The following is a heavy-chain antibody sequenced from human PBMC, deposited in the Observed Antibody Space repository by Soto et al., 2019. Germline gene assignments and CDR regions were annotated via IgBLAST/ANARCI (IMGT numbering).Heavy chain of an antibody. V-gene: IGHV3-23*01. D-gene: IGHD6-19*01. J-gene: IGHJ4*02. CDR3: AKVAVAGYYFDY. CDR1: GFTFSSYA. Sequence: GGAPRLSCAAPGFTFSSYAMSLGRPAPGKGLEWVSAISGSGGSTYYADSVKGRFTISRDNSKNTLYLQMNSLRAEDTAVYDCAKVAVAGYYFDYWAQGNLVTVSS. CDR2: ISGSGGST.